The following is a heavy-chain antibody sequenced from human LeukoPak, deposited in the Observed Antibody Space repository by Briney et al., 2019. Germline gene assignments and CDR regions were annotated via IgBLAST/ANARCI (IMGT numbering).Heavy chain of an antibody. J-gene: IGHJ4*02. D-gene: IGHD5-24*01. Sequence: SQTLYLTCTVSGGSISSGGYYWSWIRQHPGKGLEWIGYIYYSGSTYYNPSLKSRVTISVDTSKNQFSLKLSSVTAADTAVYYCAECRDGYKFDYWGQGTLVTVSS. CDR1: GGSISSGGYY. CDR3: AECRDGYKFDY. CDR2: IYYSGST. V-gene: IGHV4-31*03.